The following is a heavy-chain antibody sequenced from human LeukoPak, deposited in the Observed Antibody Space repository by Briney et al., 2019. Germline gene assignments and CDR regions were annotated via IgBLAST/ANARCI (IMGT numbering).Heavy chain of an antibody. Sequence: PSETLSLTCTVSGGSISSGSYYWSWIRQPPGKGLEWIGSIFNSGSTYYNPSLKSRVTISVDTSKNQFSLKLSSVTAADTAVYYCARDLSGYSYGFRGDYWGQGTLVTVSS. V-gene: IGHV4-39*07. J-gene: IGHJ4*02. CDR2: IFNSGST. D-gene: IGHD5-18*01. CDR1: GGSISSGSYY. CDR3: ARDLSGYSYGFRGDY.